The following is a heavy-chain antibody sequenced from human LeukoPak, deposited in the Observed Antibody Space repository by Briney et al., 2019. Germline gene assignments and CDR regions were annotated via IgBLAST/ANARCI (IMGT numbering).Heavy chain of an antibody. CDR2: IYSGGST. CDR1: GFTFSSYA. V-gene: IGHV3-66*01. CDR3: ARDLSAYYGMDV. J-gene: IGHJ6*02. Sequence: GGSLRLSCAASGFTFSSYAMHWVRQAPGKGLEWVSVIYSGGSTYYADSVKGRFIISRDNSKNTLYLQMNSLRAEDTAVYYCARDLSAYYGMDVWGQGTTVTVSS.